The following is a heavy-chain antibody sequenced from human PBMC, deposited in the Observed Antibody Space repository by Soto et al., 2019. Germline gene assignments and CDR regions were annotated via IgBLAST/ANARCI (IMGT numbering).Heavy chain of an antibody. CDR3: AREIVTAGGNNYFDP. Sequence: PSETLSLTCGFSGGTVASSHWLSWFRQSPGRGLEWIGNVYHTGDTNFNPSLQSRVTFSVDKSNNQFSLRLTSVTAADTAVYFCAREIVTAGGNNYFDPWGPGTMVTVSS. D-gene: IGHD2-21*02. J-gene: IGHJ5*02. CDR2: VYHTGDT. V-gene: IGHV4-4*02. CDR1: GGTVASSHW.